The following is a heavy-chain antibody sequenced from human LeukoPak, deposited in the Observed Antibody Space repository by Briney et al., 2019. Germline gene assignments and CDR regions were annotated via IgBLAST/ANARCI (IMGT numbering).Heavy chain of an antibody. CDR2: ISYDGSNK. Sequence: GGSLRLSCAASGFTFSSYGMHWVRQAPGKGLEWVAVISYDGSNKYYADSVKGRFTISRDNSKNTLYLQMNSLRAEDTAVYYCAKGPSYGLYYYYYYMDVWGKGTTVTVSS. D-gene: IGHD5-18*01. V-gene: IGHV3-30*18. J-gene: IGHJ6*03. CDR3: AKGPSYGLYYYYYYMDV. CDR1: GFTFSSYG.